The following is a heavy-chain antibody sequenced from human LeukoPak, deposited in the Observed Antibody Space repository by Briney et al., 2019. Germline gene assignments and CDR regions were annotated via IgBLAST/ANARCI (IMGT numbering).Heavy chain of an antibody. CDR2: IYYSGST. D-gene: IGHD5-12*01. Sequence: SETLSLTCTVSGGSISSYYWSWIRQPPGNGLEWIGYIYYSGSTNYNPSLKSRVTISVDTSKNQFSLKLSSVTAADTAVYYCASAGRGYSGYAFTWGQGTLVTVSS. CDR1: GGSISSYY. CDR3: ASAGRGYSGYAFT. V-gene: IGHV4-59*01. J-gene: IGHJ5*02.